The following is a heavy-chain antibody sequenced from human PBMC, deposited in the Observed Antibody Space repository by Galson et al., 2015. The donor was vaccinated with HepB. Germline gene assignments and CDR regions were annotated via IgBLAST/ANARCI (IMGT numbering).Heavy chain of an antibody. CDR2: IIPIFGTA. Sequence: SVKVSCKASGGTFSSYAISWVRQAPGQGLEWMGGIIPIFGTANYAQKFQGRVTITADESTSTAYMELSSLRSEDTAVYYCARSYLRYPPGSYYYGMDVWGQGTTVTVSS. CDR3: ARSYLRYPPGSYYYGMDV. D-gene: IGHD3-9*01. V-gene: IGHV1-69*13. J-gene: IGHJ6*02. CDR1: GGTFSSYA.